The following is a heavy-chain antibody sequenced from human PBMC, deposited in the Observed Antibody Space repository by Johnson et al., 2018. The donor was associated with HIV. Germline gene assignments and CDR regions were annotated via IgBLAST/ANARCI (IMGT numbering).Heavy chain of an antibody. D-gene: IGHD6-13*01. J-gene: IGHJ3*02. CDR1: RFTFSSYW. V-gene: IGHV3-7*01. Sequence: VQLVESGGGLVQPGGSLRLSCAASRFTFSSYWMSWVRQAPGKGLEWVANIRQDGSERYYADSVKGRFTISRDTAKNSLYLQMNSLRAEDTAVYYCAKEIAAAGTDDAFDIWGQGTMVTVSS. CDR3: AKEIAAAGTDDAFDI. CDR2: IRQDGSER.